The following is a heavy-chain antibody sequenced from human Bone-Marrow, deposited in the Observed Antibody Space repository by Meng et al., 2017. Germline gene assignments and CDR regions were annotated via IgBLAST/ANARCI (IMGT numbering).Heavy chain of an antibody. CDR3: ARADYGDYEWHFDY. CDR2: IFSNDEK. V-gene: IGHV2-26*01. D-gene: IGHD4-17*01. J-gene: IGHJ4*02. CDR1: GFSLSNARMG. Sequence: SGPTLVKPTDTLTLTCTVSGFSLSNARMGVSWIRQPPGKALEWLAHIFSNDEKSYSTSLKSSLTISKVTSKSQVVLTMTNLDPVDTATYYCARADYGDYEWHFDYWGQGTLVTVSS.